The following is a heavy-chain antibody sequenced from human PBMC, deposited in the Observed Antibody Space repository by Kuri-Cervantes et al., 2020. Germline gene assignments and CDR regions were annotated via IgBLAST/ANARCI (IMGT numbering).Heavy chain of an antibody. CDR1: GGSISSYY. D-gene: IGHD2-21*02. CDR3: ATRGAYCGGDCYPGGAFDI. V-gene: IGHV4-4*07. J-gene: IGHJ3*02. CDR2: IYTSGST. Sequence: SETLSLTCTVSGGSISSYYWSWIRQPAGKGLEWIGRIYTSGSTNYNPSLKSRVTMSVDTSKNQFSLKLSSVTAADTAVYYCATRGAYCGGDCYPGGAFDIWGQGTMVTVSS.